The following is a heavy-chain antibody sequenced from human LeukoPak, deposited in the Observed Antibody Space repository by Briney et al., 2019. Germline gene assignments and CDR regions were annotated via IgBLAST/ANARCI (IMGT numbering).Heavy chain of an antibody. D-gene: IGHD6-13*01. Sequence: PGRSLRLSCAASGFTFSSYAMHWVRQAPGKGLEWVAVISYDGSNKYYADSVKGRFTISRDNSKNTLYLQMNSLRAEDTAVYYCARGTGAAAGTIDYWGQGTLVTVSS. V-gene: IGHV3-30-3*01. CDR2: ISYDGSNK. CDR3: ARGTGAAAGTIDY. J-gene: IGHJ4*02. CDR1: GFTFSSYA.